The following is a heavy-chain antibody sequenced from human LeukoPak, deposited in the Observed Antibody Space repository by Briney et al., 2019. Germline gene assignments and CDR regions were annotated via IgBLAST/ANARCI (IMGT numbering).Heavy chain of an antibody. CDR3: ARGYGSSRGWY. D-gene: IGHD6-6*01. V-gene: IGHV3-74*01. CDR2: INSDGSST. CDR1: GFTFSSNG. J-gene: IGHJ4*02. Sequence: GGSLRLSCAASGFTFSSNGMSWVRQAPGKGLVWVSRINSDGSSTSYADSVKGRFTISRDNAKNTLYLQMNSLRAEDTAVYYCARGYGSSRGWYWGQGTLVTVSS.